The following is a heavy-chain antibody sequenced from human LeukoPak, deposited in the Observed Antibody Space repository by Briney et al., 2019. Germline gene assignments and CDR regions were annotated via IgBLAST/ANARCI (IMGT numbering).Heavy chain of an antibody. J-gene: IGHJ4*02. CDR2: IWYDGSNE. Sequence: GGSLRLSCAAPGFTFSTYGMHWVRQAPGKGLGWVAVIWYDGSNEYYADSVKGRFIISRDNSRNTLYLQMNSLRAEDTAVYYCARSAGIAVAGVDYWGQGTLVTVSS. V-gene: IGHV3-33*01. CDR1: GFTFSTYG. CDR3: ARSAGIAVAGVDY. D-gene: IGHD6-19*01.